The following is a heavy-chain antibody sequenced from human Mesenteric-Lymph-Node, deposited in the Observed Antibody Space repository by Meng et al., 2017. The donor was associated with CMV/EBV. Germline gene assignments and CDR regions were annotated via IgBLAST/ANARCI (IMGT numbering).Heavy chain of an antibody. Sequence: GESLKISCAASGFTLSDAWMSWVRQAPGKGLEWVGRIKSNIDDGTRDYAAPVKDRFTISRDDLKNTLFLQMNSLKIEDTGVYYCTKVGIVGGTLDAFDIWGQGTMVTVSS. J-gene: IGHJ3*02. V-gene: IGHV3-15*01. CDR1: GFTLSDAW. D-gene: IGHD1-26*01. CDR2: IKSNIDDGTR. CDR3: TKVGIVGGTLDAFDI.